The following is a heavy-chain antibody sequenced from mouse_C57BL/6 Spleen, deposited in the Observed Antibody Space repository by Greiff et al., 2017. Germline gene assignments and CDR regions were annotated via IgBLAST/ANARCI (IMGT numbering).Heavy chain of an antibody. D-gene: IGHD2-13*01. CDR3: ARSPGPTSFDY. V-gene: IGHV1-82*01. J-gene: IGHJ2*01. Sequence: VQLQESGPELVKPGASVKISCKASGYAFSSSWMNWVKQRPGKGLEWIGRIYPGDGDTNYNGKFKGKATLTADKSSSTAYMQLSSLTSEDSAVYFCARSPGPTSFDYWGQGTTLTVSS. CDR1: GYAFSSSW. CDR2: IYPGDGDT.